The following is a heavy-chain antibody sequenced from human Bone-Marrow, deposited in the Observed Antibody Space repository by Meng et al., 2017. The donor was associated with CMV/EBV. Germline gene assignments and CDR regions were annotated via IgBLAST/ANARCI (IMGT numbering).Heavy chain of an antibody. CDR2: INPNSGGT. CDR1: GYTFTGYY. J-gene: IGHJ6*02. Sequence: ASVKVSCKASGYTFTGYYIHWVRQAAGQGLEWMGWINPNSGGTNYVYKFQGRVTMTRDTSISTAYMELSRMRSDDTAVYYCAKTPRLYYYYRMDVWGQGTTVTVSS. D-gene: IGHD4-23*01. CDR3: AKTPRLYYYYRMDV. V-gene: IGHV1-2*07.